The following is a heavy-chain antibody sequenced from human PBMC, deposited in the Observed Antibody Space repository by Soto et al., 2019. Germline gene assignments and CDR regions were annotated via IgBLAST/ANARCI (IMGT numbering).Heavy chain of an antibody. CDR2: ISAYNGNT. D-gene: IGHD3-3*01. CDR3: ARVTRRFLEWLLPDYYGMDV. J-gene: IGHJ6*02. CDR1: GYTFTSYG. V-gene: IGHV1-18*01. Sequence: GASVKVSCKASGYTFTSYGISWVRQAPGQGLEWMGWISAYNGNTNYAQKLQGRVTMTTDTSTSTAYMELRSLRSDDTAVYYCARVTRRFLEWLLPDYYGMDVCGQGTTGTVSS.